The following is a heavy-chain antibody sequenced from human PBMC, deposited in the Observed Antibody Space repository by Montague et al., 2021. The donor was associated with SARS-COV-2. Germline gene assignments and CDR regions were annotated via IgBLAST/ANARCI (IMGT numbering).Heavy chain of an antibody. CDR1: GFPISSSNYY. D-gene: IGHD6-19*01. V-gene: IGHV4-39*01. Sequence: SETLSLTCSVTGFPISSSNYYCGWIRQPPGKGLEWIGSLFYSGSSFYNPSLKSRVTISVDTSKNQFSLRLSSVTAADTAVYYCVAEWLAIYYFDFWGQGTLVTVSS. CDR3: VAEWLAIYYFDF. CDR2: LFYSGSS. J-gene: IGHJ4*02.